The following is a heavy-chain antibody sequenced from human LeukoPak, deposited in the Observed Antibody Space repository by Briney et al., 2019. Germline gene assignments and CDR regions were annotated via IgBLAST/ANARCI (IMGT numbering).Heavy chain of an antibody. V-gene: IGHV3-30*02. J-gene: IGHJ4*02. Sequence: GGSLRLSCAASGFTFSDYWMTWVRQAPGKGLEWVAFIRYDGSNKYYADSVKGRFTISRDNSKNTLYLQMNSLRAEDTAVYYCARDQRGEMATITNFDYWGQGTLVTVSS. CDR2: IRYDGSNK. CDR3: ARDQRGEMATITNFDY. CDR1: GFTFSDYW. D-gene: IGHD5-24*01.